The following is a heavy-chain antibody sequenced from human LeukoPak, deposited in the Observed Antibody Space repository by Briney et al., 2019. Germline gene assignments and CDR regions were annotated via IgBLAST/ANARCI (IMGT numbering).Heavy chain of an antibody. D-gene: IGHD2-21*02. J-gene: IGHJ4*02. CDR1: GFTFSSYA. Sequence: GGSLRLSCAASGFTFSSYAMSWVRQAPGKGLEWVSAISGSGGSTYYADSVKGRFTISRDNSKNTLYLQMNSLRAEDTAVYYCAKTLGYCGGDCYPYYFDYWGQGTLVTVSS. V-gene: IGHV3-23*01. CDR2: ISGSGGST. CDR3: AKTLGYCGGDCYPYYFDY.